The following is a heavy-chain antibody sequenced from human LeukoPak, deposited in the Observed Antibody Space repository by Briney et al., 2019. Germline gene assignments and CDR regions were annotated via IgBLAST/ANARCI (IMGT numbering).Heavy chain of an antibody. D-gene: IGHD5-18*01. Sequence: PSQTLSLTCTVSGGSISSGSYYWSWIRQPAGKGLERIGRIFTSGTTIYNPSLKSRVTISMDTSKNQFSLKLSAVTAADTAVYYCTREGYSSPDYWGQGTLVTVSS. CDR1: GGSISSGSYY. V-gene: IGHV4-61*02. CDR3: TREGYSSPDY. J-gene: IGHJ4*02. CDR2: IFTSGTT.